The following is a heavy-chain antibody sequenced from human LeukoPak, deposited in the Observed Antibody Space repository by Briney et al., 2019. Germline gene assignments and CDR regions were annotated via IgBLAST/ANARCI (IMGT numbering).Heavy chain of an antibody. V-gene: IGHV3-15*01. J-gene: IGHJ4*02. D-gene: IGHD6-19*01. CDR2: IKSKTDSGTT. Sequence: GGSLRLSCAASGFTFSNAWVSWVRQAPGKGLEWVGLIKSKTDSGTTDFAAPVKGRFTISRDDSKNTLYLQMNSLRVEDTAVYYCARDRGGIGWYYFDYWGQGTLVTVSS. CDR1: GFTFSNAW. CDR3: ARDRGGIGWYYFDY.